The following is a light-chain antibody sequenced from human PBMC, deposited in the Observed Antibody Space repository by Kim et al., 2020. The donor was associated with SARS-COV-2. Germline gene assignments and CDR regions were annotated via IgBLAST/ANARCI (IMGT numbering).Light chain of an antibody. CDR3: QQYGSSPLT. CDR2: GAS. V-gene: IGKV3-20*01. CDR1: QSVSSSY. Sequence: SPGERAALSCRASQSVSSSYLAWYQQKPGQAPRLLSYGASSRATGIPDRFSGSGSGTDFTLTISRLEPEDFAVYYCQQYGSSPLTFGGGTKVDIK. J-gene: IGKJ4*01.